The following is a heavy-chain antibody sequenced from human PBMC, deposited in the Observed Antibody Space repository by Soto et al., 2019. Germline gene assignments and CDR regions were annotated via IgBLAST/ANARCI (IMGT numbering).Heavy chain of an antibody. CDR1: GGSFSGYY. Sequence: QVQLQQWGAGLLKPSETLSLTCAVYGGSFSGYYWSWIRQPPGKGLEWIGEINHSGSTNYNPSLKSRVTISVDTSKNQFSLKLSSVTAADTAVYYCAREGDYGDYYFDYWGQGTLVTVSS. CDR3: AREGDYGDYYFDY. V-gene: IGHV4-34*01. CDR2: INHSGST. J-gene: IGHJ4*02. D-gene: IGHD4-17*01.